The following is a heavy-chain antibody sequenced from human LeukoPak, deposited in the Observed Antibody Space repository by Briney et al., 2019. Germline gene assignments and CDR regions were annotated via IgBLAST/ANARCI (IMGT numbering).Heavy chain of an antibody. V-gene: IGHV3-21*01. J-gene: IGHJ3*02. CDR2: ISYSSSYI. CDR1: GFTFSSYP. CDR3: ARDRGSDGSRIQQDAFNI. D-gene: IGHD1-1*01. Sequence: GRSLRLSCAASGFTFSSYPMHWVRQAPGKGLEWVSSISYSSSYIYYADSVEGRFTISRDNAKNSLYLQMNSLGAEDTAVYYCARDRGSDGSRIQQDAFNIWGQGTMVTVSS.